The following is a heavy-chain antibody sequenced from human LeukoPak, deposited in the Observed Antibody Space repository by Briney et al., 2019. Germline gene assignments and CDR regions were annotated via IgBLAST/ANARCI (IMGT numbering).Heavy chain of an antibody. CDR2: IIPIFGTA. J-gene: IGHJ5*02. V-gene: IGHV1-69*13. D-gene: IGHD6-19*01. CDR3: ASKSGWYLGNWFDP. Sequence: SVKVSCKXSGGTFSSYAISWVRQAPGQGLEWMGGIIPIFGTANYAQKFQGRVTITADESTSTAYMELSSLRSEDTAVYYCASKSGWYLGNWFDPWGQGTLVTVSS. CDR1: GGTFSSYA.